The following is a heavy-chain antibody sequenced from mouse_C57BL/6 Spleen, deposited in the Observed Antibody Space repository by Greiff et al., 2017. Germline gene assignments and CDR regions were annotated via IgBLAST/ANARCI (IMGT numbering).Heavy chain of an antibody. CDR1: GYAFTNYL. D-gene: IGHD1-1*01. CDR3: ARGGTTVVGGYFDV. Sequence: QVTLKESGAELVRPGTSVKVSCKASGYAFTNYLIEWVKQRPGQGLEWIGVINPGSGGTNYNEKFKGKATLTADKSSSTAYMQLSSLTSEDSAVYVCARGGTTVVGGYFDVWGTGTTVTVSS. V-gene: IGHV1-54*01. J-gene: IGHJ1*03. CDR2: INPGSGGT.